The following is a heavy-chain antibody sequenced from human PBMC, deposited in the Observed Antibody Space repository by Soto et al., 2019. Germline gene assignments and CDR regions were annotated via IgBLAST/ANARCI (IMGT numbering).Heavy chain of an antibody. V-gene: IGHV6-1*01. CDR2: TYYRTKWYN. Sequence: PSQTLSLTCAISGYSVSSGSAAWDWIRQSPSRGREWLGRTYYRTKWYNEYAISVRSRITINPDTSKNQLSLQLSSVTPEDTAVYYCTRGGHGFTVFRMDVWGQGTTVTVSS. J-gene: IGHJ6*02. CDR1: GYSVSSGSAA. D-gene: IGHD4-4*01. CDR3: TRGGHGFTVFRMDV.